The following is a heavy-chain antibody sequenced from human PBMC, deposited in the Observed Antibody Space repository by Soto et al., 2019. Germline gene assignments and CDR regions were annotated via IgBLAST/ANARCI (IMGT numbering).Heavy chain of an antibody. Sequence: QVQLQESGPGLVKPSETLYLTCNVSGGSISSYYWSWIRQPAGKGLELIGRIYSNGGTNYNPSLKSLVTISQDTSKSQFSLNLSSVTAANTAVYYCARFSYYYGMDVWGQGTTVTVSS. J-gene: IGHJ6*02. V-gene: IGHV4-4*07. CDR3: ARFSYYYGMDV. CDR1: GGSISSYY. CDR2: IYSNGGT.